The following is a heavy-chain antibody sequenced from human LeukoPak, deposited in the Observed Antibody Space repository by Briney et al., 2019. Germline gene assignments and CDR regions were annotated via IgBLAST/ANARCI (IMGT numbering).Heavy chain of an antibody. CDR1: GFTFSSFA. J-gene: IGHJ3*02. Sequence: GGSLRLSCAASGFTFSSFAMSWVRQAPGKGLEWVSRATASGGSTYYADSVKGRFTISRDNSKNTMYLQMNSLRAEDTAVYYCAKSMDRGAAPDAFDIWGQGTMVTVSS. D-gene: IGHD3-10*01. CDR3: AKSMDRGAAPDAFDI. CDR2: ATASGGST. V-gene: IGHV3-23*01.